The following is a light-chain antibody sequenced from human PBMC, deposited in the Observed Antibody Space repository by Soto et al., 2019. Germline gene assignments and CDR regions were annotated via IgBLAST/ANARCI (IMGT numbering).Light chain of an antibody. CDR3: QQYGNSPWT. V-gene: IGKV3-20*01. Sequence: EIVLTQSPGTLSLSPGERATLSCRASQSVSGSNVAWYQQKPGKAPRRLIYGASNRATGIPDMFSGSGSGTDFTLTISRLEPEDFAVFYCQQYGNSPWTFGQGTKVEIK. CDR2: GAS. CDR1: QSVSGSN. J-gene: IGKJ1*01.